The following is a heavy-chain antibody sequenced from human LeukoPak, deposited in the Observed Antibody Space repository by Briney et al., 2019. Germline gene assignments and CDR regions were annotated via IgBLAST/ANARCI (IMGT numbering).Heavy chain of an antibody. D-gene: IGHD2-15*01. Sequence: PSETLSLTCTVSGYSISSGYYWGWIRQPPGKGLEWIGSIYHSGSTYYNPSLKSRVTISVDTSKNQFSLKLSSVTAADTAVYYCAREVCSGGSCYSNSQNWFDPWGQGTLVTVSS. CDR1: GYSISSGYY. V-gene: IGHV4-38-2*02. CDR2: IYHSGST. CDR3: AREVCSGGSCYSNSQNWFDP. J-gene: IGHJ5*02.